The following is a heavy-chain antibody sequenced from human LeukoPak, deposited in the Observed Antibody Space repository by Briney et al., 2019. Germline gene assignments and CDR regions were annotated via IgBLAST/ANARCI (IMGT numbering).Heavy chain of an antibody. J-gene: IGHJ4*02. D-gene: IGHD4-17*01. CDR2: IYTSGST. CDR3: ARGDPDYGDSCFDY. V-gene: IGHV4-4*07. Sequence: PSETLSLTCTVSGGSISSYYWSWTRQPAGKGLEWIGRIYTSGSTNYNPSLKSRVTMSVDTSKNQFSLKLSSVTAADTAVYYCARGDPDYGDSCFDYWGQGTLVTVSS. CDR1: GGSISSYY.